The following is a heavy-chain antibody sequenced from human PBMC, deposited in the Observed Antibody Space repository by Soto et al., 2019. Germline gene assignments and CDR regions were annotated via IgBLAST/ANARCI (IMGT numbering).Heavy chain of an antibody. CDR2: IYWDDDK. CDR1: GFSLSTSGVG. CDR3: AHSYDFWSGPSGDYYYYGMDV. V-gene: IGHV2-5*02. Sequence: GSGPTLVNPTQTLTLTCTFSGFSLSTSGVGVGWIRQPPGKALEWLALIYWDDDKRYSPSLKSRLTITKDTSKNQVVLTMTNMDPVDTATYYCAHSYDFWSGPSGDYYYYGMDVWGQGTTVTVS. D-gene: IGHD3-3*01. J-gene: IGHJ6*02.